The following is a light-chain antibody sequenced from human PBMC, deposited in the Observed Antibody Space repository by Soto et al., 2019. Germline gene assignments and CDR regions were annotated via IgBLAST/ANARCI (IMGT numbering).Light chain of an antibody. CDR1: SSDVGGYNY. V-gene: IGLV2-8*02. J-gene: IGLJ1*01. CDR2: EVS. CDR3: SSYAGSNNLGV. Sequence: SVLTQPPSASRSPGESVTISCPGTSSDVGGYNYVSWYQQHPGKAPKLMIYEVSKRPSRVPDRFSGSKSGNTASLTVSGLQAEDEADYYCSSYAGSNNLGVFGTGTKVTVL.